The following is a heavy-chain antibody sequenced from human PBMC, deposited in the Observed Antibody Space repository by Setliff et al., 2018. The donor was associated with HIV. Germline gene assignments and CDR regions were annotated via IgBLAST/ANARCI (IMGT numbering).Heavy chain of an antibody. CDR3: ATHTLNNAFDI. CDR1: GNTFTNYW. CDR2: IYPGDSDT. V-gene: IGHV5-51*01. Sequence: GASLKISCRGSGNTFTNYWIGWVRQMPGRGLEWMGIIYPGDSDTRYSPSFEGQVTISVDTSVSTAYLQLSSLKAADTAMYFCATHTLNNAFDIWGLGTMVTVSS. J-gene: IGHJ3*02.